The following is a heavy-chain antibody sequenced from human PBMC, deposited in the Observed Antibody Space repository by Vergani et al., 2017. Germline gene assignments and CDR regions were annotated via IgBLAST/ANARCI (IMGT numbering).Heavy chain of an antibody. Sequence: QVQLVPSGAEVKTPGASVKVSCKASGYTFTSYGISWVRQAHGQGLEWMGWISAYNGNTNYAQKLQGRVTMTTDTSTSTAYMELRSLRSDDTAVYYCAGMRGEYSSGWKDAFDGWGQGRMVTVS. CDR1: GYTFTSYG. CDR3: AGMRGEYSSGWKDAFDG. J-gene: IGHJ3*01. D-gene: IGHD6-19*01. CDR2: ISAYNGNT. V-gene: IGHV1-18*01.